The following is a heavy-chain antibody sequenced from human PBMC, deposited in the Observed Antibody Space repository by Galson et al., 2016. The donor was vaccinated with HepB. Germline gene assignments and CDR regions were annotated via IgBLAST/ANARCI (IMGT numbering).Heavy chain of an antibody. CDR1: EFTLRNYA. J-gene: IGHJ3*02. CDR2: IRGSDDST. V-gene: IGHV3-23*01. CDR3: AKINIGGYSSGWGGSFDI. Sequence: YLRLSCAASEFTLRNYAMNWVRLAPGKGLEWVSVIRGSDDSTFYAGSVRGRFTIDRDDAKHTLYLQMNSLRAEDPAVYYCAKINIGGYSSGWGGSFDIWGQGTMVTVSS. D-gene: IGHD6-19*01.